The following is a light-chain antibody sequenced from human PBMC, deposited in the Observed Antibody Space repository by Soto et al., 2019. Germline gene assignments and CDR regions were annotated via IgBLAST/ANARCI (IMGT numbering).Light chain of an antibody. Sequence: EIVMTQSPATLSVSPGERATLSCRASQSVSSNLAWYQQKPGQAPRLLIYGASTRATGIPARFSGSGSGTEFTLTISSLQSEDFAVYHCQQYNNWPWITFGQGTRLEIK. CDR3: QQYNNWPWIT. V-gene: IGKV3-15*01. CDR1: QSVSSN. CDR2: GAS. J-gene: IGKJ5*01.